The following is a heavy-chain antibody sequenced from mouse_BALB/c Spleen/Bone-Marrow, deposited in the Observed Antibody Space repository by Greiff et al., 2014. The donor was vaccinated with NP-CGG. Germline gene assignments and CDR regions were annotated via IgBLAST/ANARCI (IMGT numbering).Heavy chain of an antibody. CDR3: ARGSYYYGSSSPGFAY. CDR1: GYTFTSYW. V-gene: IGHV1S41*01. CDR2: IPPGSGTT. D-gene: IGHD1-1*01. Sequence: DLVKPGASVKLSCKASGYTFTSYWINWIKQRPGQGLEWIGRIPPGSGTTYYNEMFKGKATLTVDTSSTTAYIQLSSLSSEDSAVYFCARGSYYYGSSSPGFAYWGQGTLVTVSA. J-gene: IGHJ3*01.